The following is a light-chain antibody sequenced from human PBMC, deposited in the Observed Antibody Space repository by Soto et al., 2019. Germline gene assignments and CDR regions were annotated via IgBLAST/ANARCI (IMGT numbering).Light chain of an antibody. CDR2: AAS. J-gene: IGKJ4*01. CDR1: QGISSW. Sequence: DIPMTQSPSSVSASVGDRVTITCRASQGISSWVAWYQQKPGKAPKLLIYAASSLQSGVPSRFSGSGSGTDFTLSISSLQSEDFATYYCQQANSFPRPFGGGTKVEIK. CDR3: QQANSFPRP. V-gene: IGKV1-12*01.